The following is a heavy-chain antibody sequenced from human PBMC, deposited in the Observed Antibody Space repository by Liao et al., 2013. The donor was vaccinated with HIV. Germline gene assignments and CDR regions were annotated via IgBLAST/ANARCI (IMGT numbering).Heavy chain of an antibody. V-gene: IGHV4-4*07. J-gene: IGHJ5*02. Sequence: QVQLQESGPGLVKPSETLSLTCSVSGASMSSFCSTWIRQSAGKGLEWIGRVCSSGSTNYNPSLKSRLTMSADTSKNQFSLKLSSVTAADSAIYYCAKYFGSDGFDPWGHGTLVTVSS. CDR3: AKYFGSDGFDP. CDR2: VCSSGST. D-gene: IGHD3-10*01. CDR1: GASMSSFC.